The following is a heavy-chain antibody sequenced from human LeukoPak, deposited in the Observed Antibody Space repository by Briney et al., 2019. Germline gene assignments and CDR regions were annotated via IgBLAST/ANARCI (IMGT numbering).Heavy chain of an antibody. CDR2: LSASRTYI. J-gene: IGHJ6*03. V-gene: IGHV3-21*04. Sequence: PGGSLRLSCAASGFTLNSYSMNWVRQAPGKGLEWVASLSASRTYIYYADSVKGRFTISRDNSKNTLHLQMNSLRAEDTAVYYCATHGSAHYYMDVWGKGTTVTISS. D-gene: IGHD2-2*03. CDR3: ATHGSAHYYMDV. CDR1: GFTLNSYS.